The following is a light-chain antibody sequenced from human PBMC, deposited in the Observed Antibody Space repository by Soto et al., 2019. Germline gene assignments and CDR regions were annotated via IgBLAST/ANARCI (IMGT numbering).Light chain of an antibody. Sequence: PGERVTLSCRASQSVSSSYLTWYQQKPGQAPRLLIYGASTRATSIPARFSGSGSGTDFTLTISSLQPEDFAVYYCQQDYNFLHFGGGTKVEIK. J-gene: IGKJ4*01. V-gene: IGKV3D-7*01. CDR1: QSVSSSY. CDR2: GAS. CDR3: QQDYNFLH.